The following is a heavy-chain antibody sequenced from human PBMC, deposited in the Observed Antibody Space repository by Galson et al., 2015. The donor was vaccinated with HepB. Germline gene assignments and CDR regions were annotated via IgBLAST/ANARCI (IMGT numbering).Heavy chain of an antibody. V-gene: IGHV3-30-3*01. D-gene: IGHD2-15*01. Sequence: SLRLSCAVSGFAFSGYAMSWVRQTPGKGLEWVAVISHDANNKNYADSVKGRFTISRDNSKNTLSLQMNSLRAEDTAVYYCTKATPGTTSCYDHWGQGTLVTVSS. CDR3: TKATPGTTSCYDH. J-gene: IGHJ5*02. CDR1: GFAFSGYA. CDR2: ISHDANNK.